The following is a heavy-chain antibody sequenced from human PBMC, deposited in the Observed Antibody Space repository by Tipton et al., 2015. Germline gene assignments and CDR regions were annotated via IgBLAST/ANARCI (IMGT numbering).Heavy chain of an antibody. CDR1: GDSITNEHW. CDR3: ARDGPYSSTWDFDY. CDR2: IYQGGRT. Sequence: SLRLSCTVSGDSITNEHWWSWVRQPPGKGLEWIGEIYQGGRTNYNPSLKSRVTISVDKSKNQFSLKLSSVTAADTAVYYCARDGPYSSTWDFDYWGQGTLVTVSS. D-gene: IGHD6-13*01. J-gene: IGHJ4*02. V-gene: IGHV4-4*02.